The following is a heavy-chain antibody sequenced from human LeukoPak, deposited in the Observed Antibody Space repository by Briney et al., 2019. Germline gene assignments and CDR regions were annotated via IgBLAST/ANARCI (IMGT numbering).Heavy chain of an antibody. CDR1: GFTFSSFW. CDR3: AKDWRYCSGGSCYLAVAGTFEFDY. V-gene: IGHV3-23*01. Sequence: GGSLRLSCAASGFTFSSFWMSWVRQAPGKGLEWISGISGRVGSTYYADSVKGRFTISRDNSKNTLFLQMDSLRAEDTAVYYCAKDWRYCSGGSCYLAVAGTFEFDYWGQGTLVTVSS. J-gene: IGHJ4*02. CDR2: ISGRVGST. D-gene: IGHD2-15*01.